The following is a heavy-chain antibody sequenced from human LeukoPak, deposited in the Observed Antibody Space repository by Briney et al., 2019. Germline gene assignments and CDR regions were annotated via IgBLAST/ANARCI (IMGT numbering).Heavy chain of an antibody. CDR3: AKGSPGIVGANRAFDI. CDR1: GFTFSSYA. J-gene: IGHJ3*02. V-gene: IGHV3-23*01. D-gene: IGHD1-26*01. Sequence: PGGSLRLSCAASGFTFSSYAMSWVRQAPGKGLEWVSAISGSGGSTYYADSVKGRFTISRDNSKNTLYLQMNGLRAEDTAVYYCAKGSPGIVGANRAFDIWGQGTMVTVSS. CDR2: ISGSGGST.